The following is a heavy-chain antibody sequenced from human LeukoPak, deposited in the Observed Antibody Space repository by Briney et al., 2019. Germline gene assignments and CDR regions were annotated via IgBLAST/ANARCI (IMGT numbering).Heavy chain of an antibody. V-gene: IGHV3-23*01. D-gene: IGHD2-2*01. CDR2: ISANAVST. Sequence: GGSLRLSCADSRFTFSSYTMNWVRQAPGKVLEWVSGISANAVSTYYADSVKGRFTISRDNSKNTLYLHMDRLGTEDTAVYYCASMPSTEIYYFYYMDVWGKGTTVTVSS. J-gene: IGHJ6*03. CDR1: RFTFSSYT. CDR3: ASMPSTEIYYFYYMDV.